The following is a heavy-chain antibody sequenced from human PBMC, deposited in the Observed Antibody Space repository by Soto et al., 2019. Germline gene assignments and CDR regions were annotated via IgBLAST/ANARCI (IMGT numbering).Heavy chain of an antibody. CDR2: IIPIFGTA. CDR1: GGTFSSYA. V-gene: IGHV1-69*13. D-gene: IGHD3-22*01. Sequence: GASVKVSCKASGGTFSSYAISWVRQAPGQGHEWMGGIIPIFGTANYAQKFQGRVTITADESTSTAYMELSSLRSEDTAVYYCARVTRSDSSGYSLYYFDYWGQGXLVTVYS. CDR3: ARVTRSDSSGYSLYYFDY. J-gene: IGHJ4*02.